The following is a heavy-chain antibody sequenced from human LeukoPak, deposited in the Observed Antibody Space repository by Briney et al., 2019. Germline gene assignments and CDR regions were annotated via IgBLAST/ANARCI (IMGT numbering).Heavy chain of an antibody. CDR3: ATPGVHYDPSGYYPFQH. V-gene: IGHV1-8*01. Sequence: GASVTVSCKASGYTFTSYDFNWVQQAPGQGLEWMGWMNPNSGNTGYAQKFQGRVTMTRDTATSTAYMELSSLSSEDTAVYYCATPGVHYDPSGYYPFQHWGQGTLVTVSS. CDR2: MNPNSGNT. CDR1: GYTFTSYD. J-gene: IGHJ1*01. D-gene: IGHD3-22*01.